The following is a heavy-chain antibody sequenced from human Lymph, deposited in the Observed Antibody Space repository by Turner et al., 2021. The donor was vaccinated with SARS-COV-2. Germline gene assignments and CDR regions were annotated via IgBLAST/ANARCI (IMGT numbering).Heavy chain of an antibody. CDR1: GGSISSYY. D-gene: IGHD3-16*01. Sequence: QLQASRPGLVRPSEPLSLTCTVSGGSISSYYWSWIRQPPGKGMGWIGYIYYSGSTTYNTSLKSRVTISVDTTKNQFSLKVSSVTAADTAVYYCAWGFDYWGQGTLVTVSS. V-gene: IGHV4-59*01. J-gene: IGHJ4*02. CDR3: AWGFDY. CDR2: IYYSGST.